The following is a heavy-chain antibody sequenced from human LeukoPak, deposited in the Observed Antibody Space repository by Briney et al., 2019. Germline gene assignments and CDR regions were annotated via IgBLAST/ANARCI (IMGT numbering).Heavy chain of an antibody. J-gene: IGHJ4*02. CDR3: ARATFDRGYCYGTDY. CDR2: IIPIFGTA. Sequence: SVKVSCKASGGTFSSYAISWVRQAPGQGLEWMGRIIPIFGTANYAQKFQGRVTITTDESTSTAYMELSSLRSEDTAVYYCARATFDRGYCYGTDYWGQGTLVTVSS. D-gene: IGHD5-18*01. CDR1: GGTFSSYA. V-gene: IGHV1-69*05.